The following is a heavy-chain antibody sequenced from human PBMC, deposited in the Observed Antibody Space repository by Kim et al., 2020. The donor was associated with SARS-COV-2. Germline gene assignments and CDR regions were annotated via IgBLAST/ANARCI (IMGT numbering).Heavy chain of an antibody. CDR2: INHSGST. CDR1: GGSFSGYY. D-gene: IGHD1-1*01. CDR3: ARRPEPIPFDY. V-gene: IGHV4-34*01. J-gene: IGHJ4*02. Sequence: SETLSLTCAVYGGSFSGYYWSWIRQPPGKGLEWIGEINHSGSTNYNPSLKSRVTISVDTSKNQFSLKLSSVTAADMAVYYCARRPEPIPFDYWGQGTLVTVSS.